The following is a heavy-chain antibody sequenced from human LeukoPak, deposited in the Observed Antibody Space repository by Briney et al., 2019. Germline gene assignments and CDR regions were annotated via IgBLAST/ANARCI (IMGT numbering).Heavy chain of an antibody. Sequence: GTSLRPPCVASGFTFSNYGMHWVRQAPGKGLEWVATITYDGSSEYYADSVKDRFTVSRDNSKNTLYLQMSSLKTEDTAVYYCAKRGDGGHKSLEYWGQGTLVIVSS. V-gene: IGHV3-30*18. D-gene: IGHD3-16*01. CDR1: GFTFSNYG. CDR3: AKRGDGGHKSLEY. CDR2: ITYDGSSE. J-gene: IGHJ4*02.